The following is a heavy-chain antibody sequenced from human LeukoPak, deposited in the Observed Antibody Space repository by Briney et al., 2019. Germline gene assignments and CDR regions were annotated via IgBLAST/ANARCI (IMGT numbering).Heavy chain of an antibody. V-gene: IGHV4-39*01. D-gene: IGHD1-1*01. Sequence: SETLSLTCTVSGGSVSSSDYYWGWIRQPPGKGLEWIGSINYSGNTYYNPSLKNRVTISVDTSKNQFSLKLSSVTAADTAVYYCARSLSTTGLRWGQGTLVTVSS. CDR3: ARSLSTTGLR. CDR2: INYSGNT. CDR1: GGSVSSSDYY. J-gene: IGHJ4*02.